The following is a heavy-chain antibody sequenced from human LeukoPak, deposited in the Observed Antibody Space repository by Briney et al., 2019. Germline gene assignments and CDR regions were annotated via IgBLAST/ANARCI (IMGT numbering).Heavy chain of an antibody. CDR2: SYHSGST. CDR1: GYSISSGYY. D-gene: IGHD2-2*01. V-gene: IGHV4-38-2*02. CDR3: ASLVVPAAIGYYYYYYMDV. Sequence: TSETLSLTCTVSGYSISSGYYWGWIRQPPGKGLEWIGSSYHSGSTYYNPSLKSRVTITVDTSKNQFSLKLSSVTAADTAVYYCASLVVPAAIGYYYYYYMDVWGKGTTVTVSS. J-gene: IGHJ6*03.